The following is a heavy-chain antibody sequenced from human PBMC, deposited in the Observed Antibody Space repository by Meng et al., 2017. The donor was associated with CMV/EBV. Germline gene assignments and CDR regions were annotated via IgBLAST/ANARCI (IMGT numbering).Heavy chain of an antibody. J-gene: IGHJ6*02. V-gene: IGHV3-23*01. Sequence: LTGAASGFTFSSYAMSWVRQAPGKGLEWVSAISGSGGSTYYADSVKGRFTISRDNSKNTLYLQMNSLRAEDTAVYYCAREGGIAAAGYYYYGMDVWGQGTTVTVSS. CDR2: ISGSGGST. CDR3: AREGGIAAAGYYYYGMDV. CDR1: GFTFSSYA. D-gene: IGHD6-13*01.